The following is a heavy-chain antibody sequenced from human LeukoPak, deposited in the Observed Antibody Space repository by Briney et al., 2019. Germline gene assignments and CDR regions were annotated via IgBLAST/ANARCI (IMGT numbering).Heavy chain of an antibody. CDR1: GGTFSSYA. J-gene: IGHJ4*02. V-gene: IGHV1-69*13. D-gene: IGHD3-10*01. Sequence: GASVKVSCKASGGTFSSYAISWVRQAPGQGLQWMGGIIPIFGTANYAQKFQGRVTITAGESTSTAYMELSSLRSEDTAVYYSARYSRWFGEYYFDYWGQGTLVTVSS. CDR2: IIPIFGTA. CDR3: ARYSRWFGEYYFDY.